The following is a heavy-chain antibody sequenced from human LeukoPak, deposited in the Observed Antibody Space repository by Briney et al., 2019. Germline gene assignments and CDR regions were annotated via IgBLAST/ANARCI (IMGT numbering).Heavy chain of an antibody. D-gene: IGHD6-13*01. CDR1: GFIFSSYG. CDR2: LYSGGNT. J-gene: IGHJ4*02. CDR3: AREGASSSFGY. V-gene: IGHV3-53*01. Sequence: GGSLRLSCAASGFIFSSYGMHWVRQAPGKGLEWVSVLYSGGNTYHADSVKGRFTISRDNSKNALYLQMNSLRAEDTAVYYCAREGASSSFGYWGQGTLVTVSS.